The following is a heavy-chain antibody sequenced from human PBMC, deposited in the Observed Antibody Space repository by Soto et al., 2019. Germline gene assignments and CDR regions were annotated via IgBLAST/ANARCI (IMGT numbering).Heavy chain of an antibody. J-gene: IGHJ6*02. V-gene: IGHV3-30-3*01. CDR1: GFTFSSYA. CDR3: ARDRSWFGELLSPPYYYGMDV. D-gene: IGHD3-10*01. CDR2: ISYDGSNK. Sequence: QVQLVESEGGVVQPGRSLRLSCAASGFTFSSYAMHWVRQAPGKGLEWVAVISYDGSNKYYADSVKGRFTISRDNSKNTLYLQMNSLRAEDTAVYYCARDRSWFGELLSPPYYYGMDVWGQGTTVTVSS.